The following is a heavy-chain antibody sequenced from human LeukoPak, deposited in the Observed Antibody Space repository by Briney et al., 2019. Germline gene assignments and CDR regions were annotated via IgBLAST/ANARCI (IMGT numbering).Heavy chain of an antibody. CDR3: ATHTGDSRFDS. Sequence: SETLSLTCTVSGASVSSDNYYWNWIRQPPGKGLEWVGYIYYSGSTKYNPSLKNRVAMSVDTSRNQFSLKLSSVIAADTAVYYCATHTGDSRFDSWGQGTLVTVSS. CDR2: IYYSGST. CDR1: GASVSSDNYY. D-gene: IGHD4-17*01. V-gene: IGHV4-61*01. J-gene: IGHJ4*02.